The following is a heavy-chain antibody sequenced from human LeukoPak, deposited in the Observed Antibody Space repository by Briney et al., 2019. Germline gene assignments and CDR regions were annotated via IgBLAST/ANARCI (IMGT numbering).Heavy chain of an antibody. CDR2: IYYSGST. CDR1: GGSISSSSYY. D-gene: IGHD5-12*01. J-gene: IGHJ6*02. Sequence: SETLSLTCTVSGGSISSSSYYWGWIRQPPGKGLEWIGSIYYSGSTYYNPSLKSRVTISVDTSKNQFSLKLSSVTAADTAVYYCARHRRSDIVALYYYYYGMDVWGQGTTVTVSS. CDR3: ARHRRSDIVALYYYYYGMDV. V-gene: IGHV4-39*01.